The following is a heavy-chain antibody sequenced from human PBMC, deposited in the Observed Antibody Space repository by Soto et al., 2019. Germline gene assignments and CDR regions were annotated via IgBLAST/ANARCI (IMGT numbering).Heavy chain of an antibody. Sequence: PGGSLRLSCAASGFTFSGSALHWVRQASGKGLEWVARIRSKRDSYATAYAASVKGRFTISRDDSKNTAYLQMNSLKTEDTAVYYCTRRDLWYFDYWGQGTLVTVSS. D-gene: IGHD3-16*01. CDR2: IRSKRDSYAT. V-gene: IGHV3-73*01. CDR3: TRRDLWYFDY. CDR1: GFTFSGSA. J-gene: IGHJ4*02.